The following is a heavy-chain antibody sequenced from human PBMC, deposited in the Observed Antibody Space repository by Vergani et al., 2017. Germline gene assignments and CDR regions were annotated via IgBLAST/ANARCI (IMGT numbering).Heavy chain of an antibody. CDR3: ARAVAVAGEFDY. V-gene: IGHV4-59*01. CDR1: GGSISSYY. J-gene: IGHJ4*02. CDR2: IYYSGST. D-gene: IGHD6-19*01. Sequence: QVQLQESGPGLVKPSETLSLTCTVSGGSISSYYWSWIRQPPGKGLEWIGYIYYSGSTNYNPSLKSRVTISVDTSKNQFSLKLSSVTAADTAVYYCARAVAVAGEFDYWGQGTLVTVSS.